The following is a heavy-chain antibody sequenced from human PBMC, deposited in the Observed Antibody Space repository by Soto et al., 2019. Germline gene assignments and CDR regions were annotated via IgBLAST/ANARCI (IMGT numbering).Heavy chain of an antibody. CDR1: GYTFTNYG. CDR3: ARTLYGDNVDY. Sequence: VSCKASGYTFTNYGITWVRQAPGQGLEWMGWMNPNSGNTDYAQKFQGRVTMTRNTSISTAYMELSSLRSEDTAVYYCARTLYGDNVDYWGQGTLVTVSS. J-gene: IGHJ4*02. D-gene: IGHD4-17*01. V-gene: IGHV1-8*02. CDR2: MNPNSGNT.